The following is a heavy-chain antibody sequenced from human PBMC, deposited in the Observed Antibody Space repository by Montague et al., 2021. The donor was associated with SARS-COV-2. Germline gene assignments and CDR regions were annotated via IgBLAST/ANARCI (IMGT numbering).Heavy chain of an antibody. CDR2: INHSGST. CDR3: ARGSVFRFYDFLTGSRSYFDY. Sequence: SETLSLTCAVYGGSFSGYYWSWIRQPPGKGLEWIGEINHSGSTXXXSSXXXRVTISADTSKKQFSLKMSSVTAADTAVYYCARGSVFRFYDFLTGSRSYFDYWGQGTLVTVSS. J-gene: IGHJ4*02. D-gene: IGHD3-9*01. CDR1: GGSFSGYY. V-gene: IGHV4-34*01.